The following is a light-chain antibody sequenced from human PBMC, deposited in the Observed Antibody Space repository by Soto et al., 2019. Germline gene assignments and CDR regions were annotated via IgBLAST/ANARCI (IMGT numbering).Light chain of an antibody. CDR1: QSVGSY. CDR3: QKRNYWPIT. Sequence: EIVLTQSPATLSLSPGEGATLSCRASQSVGSYLAWYQQKLGQAPRLLIYDASKRATGIPARFSGSGSRTDFDLTINSQEHEDFAVYYCQKRNYWPITFGHVTRLEIK. J-gene: IGKJ5*01. CDR2: DAS. V-gene: IGKV3-11*01.